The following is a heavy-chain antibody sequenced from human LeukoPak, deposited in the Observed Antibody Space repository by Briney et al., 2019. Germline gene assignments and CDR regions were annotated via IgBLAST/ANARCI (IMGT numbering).Heavy chain of an antibody. V-gene: IGHV4-59*01. CDR1: GGSISSYY. Sequence: SETLSLTCTVSGGSISSYYWSWIRQPPGKGLEWIGYIYYSGSTNYNPSLKSRVTISVDTSKNQFSLKLSSVTAADTAVYYCARDGPAMVYDYWGQGTLVTVPS. D-gene: IGHD5-18*01. CDR2: IYYSGST. J-gene: IGHJ4*02. CDR3: ARDGPAMVYDY.